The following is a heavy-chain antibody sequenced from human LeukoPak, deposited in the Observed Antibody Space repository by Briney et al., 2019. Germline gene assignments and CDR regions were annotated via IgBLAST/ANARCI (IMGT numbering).Heavy chain of an antibody. V-gene: IGHV4-59*01. J-gene: IGHJ4*02. Sequence: SETLSLTCTVSGGSISSYYWSWIRQPPGKGLEWIGYIYYSGSTNYNPSLKSRVTISVDTSKNQFSLKLSSVTAADTAVYYCASDPYYYDSSGYYAGRNDYWGQGTLVTVSS. CDR3: ASDPYYYDSSGYYAGRNDY. CDR2: IYYSGST. D-gene: IGHD3-22*01. CDR1: GGSISSYY.